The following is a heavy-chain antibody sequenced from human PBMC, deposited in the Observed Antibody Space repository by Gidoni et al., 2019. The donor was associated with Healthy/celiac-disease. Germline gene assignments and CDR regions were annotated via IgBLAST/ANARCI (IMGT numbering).Heavy chain of an antibody. CDR3: ARRDGWYDAFDI. J-gene: IGHJ3*02. CDR2: INWNGGST. CDR1: GLTFDDYG. D-gene: IGHD6-19*01. Sequence: EVQLVESGGGGVGPGGSLRLSGAASGLTFDDYGMSWVRQAPGKGLGWVSGINWNGGSTGYADSVKGRFTISRDNAKNSLYLQMNSLRAEDTALYYCARRDGWYDAFDIWGQGTMVTVSS. V-gene: IGHV3-20*04.